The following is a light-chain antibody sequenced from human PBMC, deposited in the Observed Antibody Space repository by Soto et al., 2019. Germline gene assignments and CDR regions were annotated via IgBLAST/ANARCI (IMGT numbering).Light chain of an antibody. V-gene: IGKV1-39*01. J-gene: IGKJ3*01. CDR2: GAT. Sequence: DIQMTQSPSSLSASVGDRVTITCRASQNIAIYLNWYQQKAGKAPNLLIFGATSLRSGVPSRFSASGSGTDFTLTISSLQPEDFGTYYCQQSYRSLPTFGPGTKSGN. CDR3: QQSYRSLPT. CDR1: QNIAIY.